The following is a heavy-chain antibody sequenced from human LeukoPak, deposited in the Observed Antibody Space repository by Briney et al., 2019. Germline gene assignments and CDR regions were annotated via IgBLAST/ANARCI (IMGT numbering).Heavy chain of an antibody. CDR2: INTNTGKP. CDR1: GYIFTNYA. CDR3: ARGEYYDTSASTNFDY. J-gene: IGHJ4*02. D-gene: IGHD3-22*01. V-gene: IGHV7-4-1*02. Sequence: ASVKVSCKASGYIFTNYAINWVRQAPGQGLEWMGWINTNTGKPTYAQGFTGRFVFSLDTSVSTAYLQISGLKAQDTAFYYCARGEYYDTSASTNFDYWGQGTLVTVSS.